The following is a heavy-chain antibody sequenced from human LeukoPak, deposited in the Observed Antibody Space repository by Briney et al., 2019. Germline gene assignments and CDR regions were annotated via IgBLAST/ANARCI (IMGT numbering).Heavy chain of an antibody. CDR3: ARHAPVIGGRRERVIDI. Sequence: SETLSLTCTVSGGSISSSSYYWGWIRQPPGKGPEWLGSVYYSGSTYYNPSLKSRVTISVDTSKNQFSLKLNSVTAADTAVYYCARHAPVIGGRRERVIDIRGQGKTVTASS. CDR2: VYYSGST. D-gene: IGHD3-16*02. J-gene: IGHJ3*02. CDR1: GGSISSSSYY. V-gene: IGHV4-39*01.